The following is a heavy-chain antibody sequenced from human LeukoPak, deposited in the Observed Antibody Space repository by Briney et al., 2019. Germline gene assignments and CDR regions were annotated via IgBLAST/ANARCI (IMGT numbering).Heavy chain of an antibody. CDR2: ISGDEIWT. D-gene: IGHD3-22*01. V-gene: IGHV3-74*01. CDR3: AREYNSGPKQTDAFDI. CDR1: GFTLSNHW. Sequence: GGSLRLSCAASGFTLSNHWMHWVRQAPGKGLVWVSRISGDEIWTSYADSVKGRFLISRDNAKDTLSPQMNSLRTEDTAVYYCAREYNSGPKQTDAFDIWGQGTMVTVSS. J-gene: IGHJ3*02.